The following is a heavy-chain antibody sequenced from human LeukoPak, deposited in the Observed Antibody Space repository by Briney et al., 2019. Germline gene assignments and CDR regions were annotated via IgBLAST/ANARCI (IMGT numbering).Heavy chain of an antibody. D-gene: IGHD3-3*01. Sequence: EGSLRLSCAASGFTFSNYGMHWVRQAPGKGLEWVVVISHDGSNNNYADSVKGRFTISRDNSKNTLYLQMNSLRPEDTAVYYCARDPHPYDFWSGYYAYWGQGTLVTVSS. J-gene: IGHJ4*02. CDR2: ISHDGSNN. CDR1: GFTFSNYG. V-gene: IGHV3-30*03. CDR3: ARDPHPYDFWSGYYAY.